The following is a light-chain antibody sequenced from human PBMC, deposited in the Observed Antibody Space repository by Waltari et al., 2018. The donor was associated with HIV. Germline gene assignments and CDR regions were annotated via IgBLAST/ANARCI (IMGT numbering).Light chain of an antibody. V-gene: IGKV1-12*01. J-gene: IGKJ4*01. CDR3: QQAKTFPHT. CDR1: QNIGKT. CDR2: EAS. Sequence: DIQMTQSPSSVSVAVGGAVSINCRASQNIGKTLAWYQLKSNKAPRLLIYEASRLDDGVPARFSGSGSKSNFSLDITNLQSEDHGIYICQQAKTFPHTFAGGKRVE.